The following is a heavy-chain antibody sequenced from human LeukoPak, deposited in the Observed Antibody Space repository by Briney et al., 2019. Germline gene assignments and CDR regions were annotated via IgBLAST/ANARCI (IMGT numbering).Heavy chain of an antibody. Sequence: GGSLRPSCAASGFTFSSYGMHWVRQAPGKGLEWVAFIRYDRSNNYYAHSVKGRFTISRDNSKNTLYLLMNSLRAEDTAVYYCAELGITMIGGVWGKGTTVTISS. D-gene: IGHD3-10*02. CDR2: IRYDRSNN. CDR1: GFTFSSYG. CDR3: AELGITMIGGV. V-gene: IGHV3-30*02. J-gene: IGHJ6*04.